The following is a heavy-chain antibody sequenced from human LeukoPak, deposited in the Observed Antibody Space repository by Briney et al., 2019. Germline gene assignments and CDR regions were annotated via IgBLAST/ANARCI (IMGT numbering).Heavy chain of an antibody. CDR3: ARPNGSGTYPSDAFDI. V-gene: IGHV3-48*01. CDR1: GFTFSSYS. CDR2: INSRSSSI. Sequence: GGSLRLSCAASGFTFSSYSMNWVRQAPGKGLEWVSYINSRSSSIYYADSVKGRFTISRDNAKNSLYLQMNSLRGGDTAVYYCARPNGSGTYPSDAFDIWGQGTMVTVSS. J-gene: IGHJ3*02. D-gene: IGHD3-10*01.